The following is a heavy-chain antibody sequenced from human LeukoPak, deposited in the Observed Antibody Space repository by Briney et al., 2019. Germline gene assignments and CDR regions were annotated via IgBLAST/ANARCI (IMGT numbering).Heavy chain of an antibody. CDR2: IYGSGST. CDR3: VANGEY. Sequence: PSETLSLTCTVSGASVSSDTYYWNWMRQPPGKGLEWIGYIYGSGSTDYHPSLKSRVTISVDSSLNHLSLKPTSVTPTDTAVYYCVANGEYWAQGTLVTVSS. J-gene: IGHJ4*02. CDR1: GASVSSDTYY. V-gene: IGHV4-61*03.